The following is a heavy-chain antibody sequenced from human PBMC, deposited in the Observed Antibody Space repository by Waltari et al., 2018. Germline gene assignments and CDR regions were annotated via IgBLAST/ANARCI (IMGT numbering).Heavy chain of an antibody. Sequence: QVQLVQSGAEVKKPGASVKVSCKASGYTFTSYAMHWVRQAPGQMLEWMGWINAGNGNTKYSQKFQGRVTITRETSASTAYMELSSLRSEDTAVYYCARDGYYGSGSYYSSYYYYYGMDVWGQGTTVTVSS. J-gene: IGHJ6*02. D-gene: IGHD3-10*01. V-gene: IGHV1-3*01. CDR2: INAGNGNT. CDR1: GYTFTSYA. CDR3: ARDGYYGSGSYYSSYYYYYGMDV.